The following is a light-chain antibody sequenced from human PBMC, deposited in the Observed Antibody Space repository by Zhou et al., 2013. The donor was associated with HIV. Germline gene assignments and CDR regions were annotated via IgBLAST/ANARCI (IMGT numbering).Light chain of an antibody. CDR1: QSLRHTNGYNF. J-gene: IGKJ4*01. V-gene: IGKV2-28*01. Sequence: DIVMTQSPLSLSVTPGEPASISCRSSQSLRHTNGYNFFDWYLQKPGQSPQVLIYLGSYRASGVPDRFSGSESGTDFTLKISRVEAEDAGVYYCMQALHTFTFGGGPRWRSN. CDR3: MQALHTFT. CDR2: LGS.